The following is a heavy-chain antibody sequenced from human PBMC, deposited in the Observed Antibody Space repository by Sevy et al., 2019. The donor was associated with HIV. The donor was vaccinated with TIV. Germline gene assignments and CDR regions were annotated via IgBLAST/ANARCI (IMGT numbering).Heavy chain of an antibody. CDR1: GGSISSGNYY. Sequence: SETLSLTCTVSGGSISSGNYYWHWIRQPPGKGLEWIGSISSTGNTYYNPSLKSPVTISVDTSNNQFSLRLTSVTAADTAVYYCARDATEDTSSSVWFDPWGQGTLVTVSS. CDR2: ISSTGNT. V-gene: IGHV4-30-4*01. CDR3: ARDATEDTSSSVWFDP. J-gene: IGHJ5*02. D-gene: IGHD6-6*01.